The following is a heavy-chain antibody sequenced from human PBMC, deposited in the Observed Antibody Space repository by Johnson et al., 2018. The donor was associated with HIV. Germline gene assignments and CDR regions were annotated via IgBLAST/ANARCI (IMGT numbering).Heavy chain of an antibody. CDR3: AKVRQLWELNGAFDI. J-gene: IGHJ3*02. CDR1: GFTFDDYA. V-gene: IGHV3-43D*03. Sequence: QLVVSWGVVVQPGGSLRLSCAASGFTFDDYAMHWVRQAPGKGLEWVSLISWDGGSTYYADSVKGRFTISRDNSKNSLYLQMNSLRAEDTALYYCAKVRQLWELNGAFDIWGQGTMVTVSS. D-gene: IGHD5-18*01. CDR2: ISWDGGST.